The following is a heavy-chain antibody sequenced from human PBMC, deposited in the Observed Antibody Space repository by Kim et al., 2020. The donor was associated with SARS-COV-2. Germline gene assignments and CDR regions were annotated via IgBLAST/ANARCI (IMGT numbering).Heavy chain of an antibody. CDR3: TSPDSSSRGNDY. CDR2: IRSKANSYAT. CDR1: GFTFSGSA. J-gene: IGHJ4*02. Sequence: GGSLRLSCAASGFTFSGSAMHWVRQASGKGLEWVGRIRSKANSYATAYAASVKGRFTISRDDSKNTAYLQMNSLKTEDTAVYYCTSPDSSSRGNDYWGQGTLVTVSS. D-gene: IGHD3-22*01. V-gene: IGHV3-73*01.